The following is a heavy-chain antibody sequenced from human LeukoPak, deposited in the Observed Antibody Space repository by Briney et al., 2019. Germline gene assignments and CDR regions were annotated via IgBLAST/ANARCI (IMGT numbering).Heavy chain of an antibody. CDR2: INHSGST. J-gene: IGHJ6*02. V-gene: IGHV4-34*01. CDR3: ARDRRTSSHYYYYGMDV. CDR1: GGYFSGYY. Sequence: SETLSLTCAVYGGYFSGYYWSWIRQPPGKGLEWIGEINHSGSTNYNPSLKSRVTISVDTSKNQFSLKLSSVTAADTAVYYCARDRRTSSHYYYYGMDVWGQGTTVTVSS. D-gene: IGHD2-2*01.